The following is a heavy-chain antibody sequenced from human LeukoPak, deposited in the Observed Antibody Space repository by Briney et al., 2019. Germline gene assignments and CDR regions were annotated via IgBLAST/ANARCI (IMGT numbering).Heavy chain of an antibody. CDR3: ARESTTYDFWSGPLDY. CDR2: IYHSGNT. Sequence: GGSLRLSCAASGFTISSYYMAWVRQAPGKGLEWVSVIYHSGNTDYADSVKGRFTISRDNSKNTLYLQMNSLRAEDTAVYYCARESTTYDFWSGPLDYWGQGTLVTVSS. J-gene: IGHJ4*02. V-gene: IGHV3-66*03. CDR1: GFTISSYY. D-gene: IGHD3-3*01.